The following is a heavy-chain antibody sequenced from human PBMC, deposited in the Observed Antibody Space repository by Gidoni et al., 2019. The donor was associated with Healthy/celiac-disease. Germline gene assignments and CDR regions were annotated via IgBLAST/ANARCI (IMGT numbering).Heavy chain of an antibody. CDR2: ISSSSSTI. CDR1: GCTFSSYS. D-gene: IGHD3-10*01. V-gene: IGHV3-48*02. Sequence: VQLLESGGGLVQPGGSLILSCAASGCTFSSYSMNWVRQAPGKGLEWVSYISSSSSTIYYADSVKGRFTSSRDNAKNSLYLQMNSLRDEDTAVYYCARGFYYGSGRLYFDYWGQGTLVTVSS. CDR3: ARGFYYGSGRLYFDY. J-gene: IGHJ4*02.